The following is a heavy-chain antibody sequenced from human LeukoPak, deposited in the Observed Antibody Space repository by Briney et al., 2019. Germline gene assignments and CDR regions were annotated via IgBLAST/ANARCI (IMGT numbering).Heavy chain of an antibody. V-gene: IGHV1-18*01. CDR3: ARYWGSSGPYYFDY. CDR2: ISAYNGNT. D-gene: IGHD3-22*01. Sequence: ASVKVSCKASGYTFTSYGISWVRQAPGQGLEWMGWISAYNGNTNYAQKLQGRVTMTTDTPTSTAYMELRSLRSDDTAVYYCARYWGSSGPYYFDYWGQGTLVTVSS. J-gene: IGHJ4*02. CDR1: GYTFTSYG.